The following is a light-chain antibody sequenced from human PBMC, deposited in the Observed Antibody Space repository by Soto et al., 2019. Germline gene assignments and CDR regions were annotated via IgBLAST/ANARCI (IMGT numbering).Light chain of an antibody. CDR2: EVS. Sequence: DVVLTQSPLSLPVTLGQPASISSRSDQSLVSTDGHTYLNWFQQRPGQSPRRLIYEVSNRDSGVPDRFSGSGSDTDFTLKISRVEAEDVAIYFCMQGTYWWKFGQGTKV. CDR1: QSLVSTDGHTY. CDR3: MQGTYWWK. J-gene: IGKJ1*01. V-gene: IGKV2-30*01.